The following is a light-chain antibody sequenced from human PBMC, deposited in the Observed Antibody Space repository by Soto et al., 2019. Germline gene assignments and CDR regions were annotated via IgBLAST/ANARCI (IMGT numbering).Light chain of an antibody. Sequence: EIVLSKSPGTLSLSPGERATLSCRASQSVSSNLLAWYQEKPGQAPRLLIYGASSRATGIPDRFSGSGSGTDFTLTISRLEPEDFAVYYCQQYGSSGTFGQGTMVDI. CDR1: QSVSSNL. CDR3: QQYGSSGT. J-gene: IGKJ1*01. CDR2: GAS. V-gene: IGKV3-20*01.